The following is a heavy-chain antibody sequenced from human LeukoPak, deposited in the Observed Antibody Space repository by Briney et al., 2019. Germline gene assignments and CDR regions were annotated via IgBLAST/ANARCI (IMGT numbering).Heavy chain of an antibody. CDR2: ISAYNGNT. V-gene: IGHV1-18*01. J-gene: IGHJ4*02. D-gene: IGHD3-10*01. CDR1: GYTFTGYG. CDR3: ASSDYFDY. Sequence: ASVKVSCKASGYTFTGYGISWVRQAPGQGLEWMGWISAYNGNTNYAQKLQGRVTITADESTSTAYMELSSLRSEDTAVYYCASSDYFDYWGQGTLVTVSS.